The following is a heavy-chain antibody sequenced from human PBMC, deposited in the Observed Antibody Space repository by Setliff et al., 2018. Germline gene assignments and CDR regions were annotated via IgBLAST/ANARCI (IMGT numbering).Heavy chain of an antibody. D-gene: IGHD6-13*01. V-gene: IGHV3-21*01. CDR3: ARFSAGDAFDI. Sequence: GGSLRLSCTASGFTCSTYNMNWVRQAPGKGLEWVSSISSSSSYIFSADSVKDRFTISSVNAKHSLYLQMNSLRAADTAVYYCARFSAGDAFDIWGQGTMVTVSS. CDR1: GFTCSTYN. J-gene: IGHJ3*02. CDR2: ISSSSSYI.